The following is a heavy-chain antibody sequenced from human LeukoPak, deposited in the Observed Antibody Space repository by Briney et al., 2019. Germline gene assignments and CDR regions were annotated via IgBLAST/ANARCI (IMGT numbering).Heavy chain of an antibody. CDR2: ISWNSGSI. J-gene: IGHJ4*02. CDR3: AKSDSSGYPPSY. CDR1: GFTFDDYA. Sequence: SLRLSCAASGFTFDDYAMYWVRHAPGKGLEWVSGISWNSGSIGYADSVKGRFTIARDNAKNSLYLQMNSLIPEDSALYYCAKSDSSGYPPSYWGQGTLVTVSS. V-gene: IGHV3-9*01. D-gene: IGHD3-22*01.